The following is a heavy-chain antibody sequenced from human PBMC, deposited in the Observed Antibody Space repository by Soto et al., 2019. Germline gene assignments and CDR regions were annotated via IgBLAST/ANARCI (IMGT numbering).Heavy chain of an antibody. V-gene: IGHV1-69*13. J-gene: IGHJ4*02. CDR3: ASGIQLWLRRINNGYSG. CDR2: IIPMFGTA. Sequence: ASVKVSCKAPGGTFSTYAISWVRQAPGQGLEWMGGIIPMFGTANYAQRFQDRVTITADESTNTVYMELSSLRSEDTAVYFCASGIQLWLRRINNGYSGWGQGTLVTVSS. CDR1: GGTFSTYA. D-gene: IGHD5-18*01.